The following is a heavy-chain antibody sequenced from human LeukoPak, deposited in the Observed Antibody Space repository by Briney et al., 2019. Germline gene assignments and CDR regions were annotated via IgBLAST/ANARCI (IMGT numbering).Heavy chain of an antibody. Sequence: GGSLRLSCAASGFTFSAYSMNWVRQAPGKGLEWISYIGISSGNTRYADSVKGRFTISGDKAKNSLYLQMNSLRVEDTAVYYCARDYKYAFDNWGQGTLVTVSS. CDR2: IGISSGNT. CDR1: GFTFSAYS. CDR3: ARDYKYAFDN. D-gene: IGHD5-24*01. V-gene: IGHV3-48*01. J-gene: IGHJ4*02.